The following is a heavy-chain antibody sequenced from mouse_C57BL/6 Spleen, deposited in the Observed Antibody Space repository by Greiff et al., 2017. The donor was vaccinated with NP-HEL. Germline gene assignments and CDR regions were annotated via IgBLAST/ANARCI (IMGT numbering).Heavy chain of an antibody. D-gene: IGHD3-3*01. V-gene: IGHV1-4*01. J-gene: IGHJ2*01. CDR2: INPSSGYT. Sequence: VQGVESGAELARPGASVKMSCKASGYTFTSYTMHWVKQRPGQGLEWIGYINPSSGYTKYNQKFKDKATLTADKSSSTAYMQLSSLTSEDSAVYYCARLADFDYWGQGTTLTVSS. CDR1: GYTFTSYT. CDR3: ARLADFDY.